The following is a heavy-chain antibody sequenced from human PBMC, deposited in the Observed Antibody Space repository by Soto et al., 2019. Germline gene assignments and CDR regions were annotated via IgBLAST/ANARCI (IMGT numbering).Heavy chain of an antibody. CDR3: AAIPRY. D-gene: IGHD2-2*02. V-gene: IGHV4-59*11. CDR1: GGSISSHY. J-gene: IGHJ4*02. Sequence: ETLSLTCTVSGGSISSHYWSWIRQPPGKGLEWIGYIYYSGSTNYNPSLKSRVTISVDTSKNQFSLKLSSVTAADTAVYYCAAIPRYWGQGTLVTVSS. CDR2: IYYSGST.